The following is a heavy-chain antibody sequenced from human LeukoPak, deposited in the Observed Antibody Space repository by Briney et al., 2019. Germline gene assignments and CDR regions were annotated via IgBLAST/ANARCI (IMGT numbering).Heavy chain of an antibody. Sequence: GGSLRLSCAASGFTFSTYDMHWVRQVTGKGLEWVSAIGTGDDTYYLGSVKGRFTTSRDNAKNTLFLQMNSLRAEDTAVYYCTRDFDFSSAIWGQGTLVTVSS. J-gene: IGHJ4*02. CDR3: TRDFDFSSAI. D-gene: IGHD3-3*01. V-gene: IGHV3-13*01. CDR1: GFTFSTYD. CDR2: IGTGDDT.